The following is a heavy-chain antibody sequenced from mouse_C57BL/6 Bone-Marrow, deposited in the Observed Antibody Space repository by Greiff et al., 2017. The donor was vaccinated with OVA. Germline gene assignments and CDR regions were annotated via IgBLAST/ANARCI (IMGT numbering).Heavy chain of an antibody. D-gene: IGHD1-3*01. V-gene: IGHV1-55*01. CDR2: IYPGSGST. Sequence: QVQLQQPGAELVKPGASVKMSCKASGYTFTSYWITWVKQRPGQGLEWIGDIYPGSGSTNYNEKFKSKSTLTVDTASSTAYMQLSSLTSEDSAVYYCTLKCTFFAYWGQGTTLTVSS. CDR3: TLKCTFFAY. J-gene: IGHJ2*01. CDR1: GYTFTSYW.